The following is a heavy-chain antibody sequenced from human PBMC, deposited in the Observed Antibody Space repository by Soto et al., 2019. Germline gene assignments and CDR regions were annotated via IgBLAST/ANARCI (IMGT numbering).Heavy chain of an antibody. CDR1: GFTFKSYA. Sequence: QVQLVESGGGVVQPGRSLRLSCAASGFTFKSYAMNWDRQAPGKGLEWLSIISYDGSQKYYADSVQGRFSISRDNSKSTLYLQMNNLRAEDTAVYSCASMWLDFVVMPIASSWGVSDLWGQGTLVTVSS. CDR2: ISYDGSQK. V-gene: IGHV3-30-3*01. D-gene: IGHD2-15*01. J-gene: IGHJ1*01. CDR3: ASMWLDFVVMPIASSWGVSDL.